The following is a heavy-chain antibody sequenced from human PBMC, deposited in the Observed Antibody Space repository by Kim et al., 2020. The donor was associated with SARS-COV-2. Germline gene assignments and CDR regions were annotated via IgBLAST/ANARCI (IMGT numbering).Heavy chain of an antibody. CDR2: IYYSGST. V-gene: IGHV4-31*03. CDR3: AGTEYYDTLTGPPAGAHWFDP. J-gene: IGHJ5*02. D-gene: IGHD3-9*01. CDR1: GGSISSGGYY. Sequence: SETLSLTCTVSGGSISSGGYYWSWIRQHPGKGLEWIGYIYYSGSTYYNPSLKSRVTISVDTSKNQFSLKLSSVTAADTAVYYCAGTEYYDTLTGPPAGAHWFDPWGQGTLVTVSS.